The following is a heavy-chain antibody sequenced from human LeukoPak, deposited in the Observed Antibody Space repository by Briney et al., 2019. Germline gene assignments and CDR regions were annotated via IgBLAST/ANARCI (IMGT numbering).Heavy chain of an antibody. CDR1: GFTFGDYA. V-gene: IGHV3-49*03. CDR2: IRSKAYGETA. Sequence: GGSLRLSCTASGFTFGDYAMSWIRQAPGKGLEWVGSIRSKAYGETADYAASVKGRFTISRDDSKAIAYLQMNSLKTEDTAVYHCTRDRGAYNLYGYWGQGTLVTVSS. CDR3: TRDRGAYNLYGY. J-gene: IGHJ4*02. D-gene: IGHD1-1*01.